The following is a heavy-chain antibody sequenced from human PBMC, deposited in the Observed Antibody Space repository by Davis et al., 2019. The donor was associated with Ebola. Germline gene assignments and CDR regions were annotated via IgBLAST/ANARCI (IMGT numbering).Heavy chain of an antibody. J-gene: IGHJ6*02. V-gene: IGHV1-18*01. CDR3: ARDTYYDILTGYYRRNNYYGMDV. D-gene: IGHD3-9*01. Sequence: ASVKVSCYASAYTFTSHGISWVRQAPGQGLEWMGWISAYNGNTNYEQKLQGRVTMTTDTSTSTAYMELRSLRSDDTAVYYCARDTYYDILTGYYRRNNYYGMDVWGQGTTVTVSS. CDR1: AYTFTSHG. CDR2: ISAYNGNT.